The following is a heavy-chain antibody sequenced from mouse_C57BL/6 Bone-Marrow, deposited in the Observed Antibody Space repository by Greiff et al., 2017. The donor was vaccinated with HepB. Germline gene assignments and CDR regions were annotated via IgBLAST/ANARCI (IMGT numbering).Heavy chain of an antibody. CDR2: ISYDGSN. CDR1: GYSITSGYY. CDR3: ARYDYDVYFDY. D-gene: IGHD2-4*01. Sequence: EVKLMESGPGLVKPSQSLSLTCSVTGYSITSGYYWNWIRQFPGNKLEWMGYISYDGSNNYNPSLKNRISITRDTSKNQFFLKLNSVTTEDTATYYCARYDYDVYFDYWGQGTTLTVSS. V-gene: IGHV3-6*01. J-gene: IGHJ2*01.